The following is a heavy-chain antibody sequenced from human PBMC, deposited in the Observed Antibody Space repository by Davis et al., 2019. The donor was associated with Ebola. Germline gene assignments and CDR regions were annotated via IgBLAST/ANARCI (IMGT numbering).Heavy chain of an antibody. J-gene: IGHJ6*02. V-gene: IGHV1-2*06. D-gene: IGHD1-7*01. CDR2: INPNSGGT. CDR1: GYTFTGYY. Sequence: ASVKVSCKASGYTFTGYYMHWVRQAPGQGLEWMGRINPNSGGTNYAQKFQGRVTMTRDTSISTAYMELSSLRSEDTAVYYCARDLELRSYYYGMDVWGQGTTVTVSS. CDR3: ARDLELRSYYYGMDV.